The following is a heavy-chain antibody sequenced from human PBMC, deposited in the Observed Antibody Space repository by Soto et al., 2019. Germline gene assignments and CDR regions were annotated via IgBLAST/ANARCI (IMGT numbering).Heavy chain of an antibody. CDR2: ISSSSSYI. V-gene: IGHV3-21*01. J-gene: IGHJ3*02. Sequence: EVQLVESVGGLVKPGGSLRLSFAASGFTFSSYSMNWVRQAPVKGLEWVSSISSSSSYIYYEDSVKGRFTISRHNAKDTLYLQMISLRAEDTAVYYCESPSHLIRVSSFDIWGQGTMVSVSS. CDR3: ESPSHLIRVSSFDI. D-gene: IGHD3-10*01. CDR1: GFTFSSYS.